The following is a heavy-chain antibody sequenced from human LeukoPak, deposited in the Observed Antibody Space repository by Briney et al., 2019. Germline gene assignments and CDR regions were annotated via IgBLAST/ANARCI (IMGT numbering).Heavy chain of an antibody. CDR3: AKHPLAAVAGHFDY. CDR1: GFTFSSYA. J-gene: IGHJ4*02. D-gene: IGHD6-19*01. V-gene: IGHV3-23*01. Sequence: GASLRLSCAASGFTFSSYAMSWVRQAPGKGLEWVSAISGSGGSTYYADSVKGRFTISRDNSKNTLYLQMNSLRAEDTAVYYCAKHPLAAVAGHFDYWGQGTLVTVSS. CDR2: ISGSGGST.